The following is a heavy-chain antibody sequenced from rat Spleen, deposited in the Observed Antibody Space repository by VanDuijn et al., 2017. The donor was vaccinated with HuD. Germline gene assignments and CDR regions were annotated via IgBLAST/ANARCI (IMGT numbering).Heavy chain of an antibody. CDR2: ITNAAGKV. CDR3: VNTYYGYWFGY. CDR1: GFTFNYFW. D-gene: IGHD1-9*01. Sequence: EVQLVESGGDLVHPGRSLKLSCVTSGFTFNYFWMTWIRQAPGKGLEWVASITNAAGKVYYPDSVKGRFTISRDNAKSTLYLQMGSLRSEDTATYYCVNTYYGYWFGYWGQGTLVTVSS. J-gene: IGHJ3*01. V-gene: IGHV5-31*01.